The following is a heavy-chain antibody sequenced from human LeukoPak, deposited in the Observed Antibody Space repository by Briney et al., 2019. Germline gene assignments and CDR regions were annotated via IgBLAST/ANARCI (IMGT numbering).Heavy chain of an antibody. D-gene: IGHD4-23*01. J-gene: IGHJ6*03. CDR1: GFTFSSYG. CDR3: ARVVTDYYYYMDV. Sequence: GGSLRLSCAASGFTFSSYGMHRVRQAPGKGLEWVAIISYDGGKKDYADSVKGRFTISRDNSKNTLYLQMGSLRAEDMAVYYCARVVTDYYYYMDVWGKGTTVTVSS. CDR2: ISYDGGKK. V-gene: IGHV3-30*03.